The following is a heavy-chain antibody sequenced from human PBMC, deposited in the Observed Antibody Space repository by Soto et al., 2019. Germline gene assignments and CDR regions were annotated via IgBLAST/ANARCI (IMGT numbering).Heavy chain of an antibody. V-gene: IGHV3-74*01. Sequence: PGRSMRLSCAASGFTIRSYWMHWVRQAPGKGLVWVSRINSDGSSTSYAYSVTGRFTISRENAKNTLYLQMNSLGAEDTAVYYCARSYNGRYGWFDPWGQGTLVTVSS. CDR2: INSDGSST. D-gene: IGHD1-26*01. CDR1: GFTIRSYW. J-gene: IGHJ5*02. CDR3: ARSYNGRYGWFDP.